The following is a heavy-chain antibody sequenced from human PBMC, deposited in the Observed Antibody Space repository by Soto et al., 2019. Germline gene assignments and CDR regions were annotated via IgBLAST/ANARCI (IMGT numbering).Heavy chain of an antibody. V-gene: IGHV1-46*03. CDR3: ARGLAETYCSGGSCSPSFDY. CDR2: INPSGGST. CDR1: GYTFTSYY. D-gene: IGHD2-15*01. J-gene: IGHJ4*02. Sequence: ASVKVSCKASGYTFTSYYMHWVRQAPGQGLEWMGIINPSGGSTSYAQKFQGRVTMTRDTSTSTVYMELSSLRSEDTAVYYCARGLAETYCSGGSCSPSFDYWGQGTLVTVSS.